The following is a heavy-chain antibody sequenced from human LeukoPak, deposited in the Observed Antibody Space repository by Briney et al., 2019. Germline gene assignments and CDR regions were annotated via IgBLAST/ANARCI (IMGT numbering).Heavy chain of an antibody. CDR1: GGSISSHY. CDR3: ARGVQVSYFFRGGSWFDY. J-gene: IGHJ4*02. D-gene: IGHD6-13*01. Sequence: PSETLSLTCTVSGGSISSHYWSWIRQPPGKGLEWIGEINHSGSTNYNPSLKSRVTISVDTSKNQFSLKLSSVTAADTAVYYCARGVQVSYFFRGGSWFDYWGQGTLVTVSS. CDR2: INHSGST. V-gene: IGHV4-34*01.